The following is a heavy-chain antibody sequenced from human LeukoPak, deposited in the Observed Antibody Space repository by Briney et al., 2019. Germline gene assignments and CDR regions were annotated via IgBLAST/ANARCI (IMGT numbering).Heavy chain of an antibody. D-gene: IGHD3-16*01. J-gene: IGHJ3*02. CDR3: ARDYAVGESFDI. V-gene: IGHV3-74*01. Sequence: AGGSLRLSCAASGFTFSSYWMHWVRRAPGEGLVWVARITSDGSSTSHADSVKGRFTISRDNAKNTLYLQMNSLRAEDTAVYYCARDYAVGESFDIWGQGTLVTVSS. CDR1: GFTFSSYW. CDR2: ITSDGSST.